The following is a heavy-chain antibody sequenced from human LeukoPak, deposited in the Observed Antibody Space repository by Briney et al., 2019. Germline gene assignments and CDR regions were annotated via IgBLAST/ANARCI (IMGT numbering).Heavy chain of an antibody. Sequence: GGSLRLSCAASGFTFSDYYMSWTRQAPGKGLEWVSYITGSGITKYYADSVKGRFTISRDNAKNSLYLQMNSLRVEDTAVYYCARDSNGCPGCVWGQGTLVTVSS. D-gene: IGHD6-19*01. J-gene: IGHJ4*02. CDR2: ITGSGITK. CDR3: ARDSNGCPGCV. CDR1: GFTFSDYY. V-gene: IGHV3-11*01.